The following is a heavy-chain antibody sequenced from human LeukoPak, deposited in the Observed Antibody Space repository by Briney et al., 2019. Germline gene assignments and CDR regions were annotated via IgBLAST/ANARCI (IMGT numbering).Heavy chain of an antibody. CDR2: IYDSGST. CDR3: ASGYSYFDY. V-gene: IGHV4-39*01. Sequence: SETLSLTCTVSGGSIRSSYYYWGWIRQPPGKGLEWIGSIYDSGSTYYNPSLKSRVTISVDTSKNQFSLKLNSVTAADTAVYYCASGYSYFDYWGQGTLVTVSS. J-gene: IGHJ4*02. CDR1: GGSIRSSYYY. D-gene: IGHD5-18*01.